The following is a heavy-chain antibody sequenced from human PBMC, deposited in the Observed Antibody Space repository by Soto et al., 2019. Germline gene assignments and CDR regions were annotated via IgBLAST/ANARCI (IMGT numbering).Heavy chain of an antibody. D-gene: IGHD2-2*01. V-gene: IGHV3-30*18. CDR2: ISYDGSNK. Sequence: PGGSLRLSCAASGFTFSSYGMHWVRQAPGKGLEWVAVISYDGSNKYYADSVKGRFTISRDNSKNTLYLQMNSLRAEDTAVYYCAKDLYQLLWFYYYGMDVWGQGTTVTVSS. CDR3: AKDLYQLLWFYYYGMDV. CDR1: GFTFSSYG. J-gene: IGHJ6*02.